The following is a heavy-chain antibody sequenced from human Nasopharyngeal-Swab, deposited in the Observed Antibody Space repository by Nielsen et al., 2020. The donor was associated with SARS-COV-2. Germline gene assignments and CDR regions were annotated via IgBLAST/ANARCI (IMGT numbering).Heavy chain of an antibody. Sequence: GESLKISCAASGFTFSSYAMSWVRQAPGKGLEWVSATSGSGGSTYYADSVKGRFTISRDNSKNTLYLQMNSLRAEDTAVYYCAKLHHYYGESDYWGQGTLVTVSS. J-gene: IGHJ4*02. D-gene: IGHD4-17*01. CDR2: TSGSGGST. CDR1: GFTFSSYA. V-gene: IGHV3-23*01. CDR3: AKLHHYYGESDY.